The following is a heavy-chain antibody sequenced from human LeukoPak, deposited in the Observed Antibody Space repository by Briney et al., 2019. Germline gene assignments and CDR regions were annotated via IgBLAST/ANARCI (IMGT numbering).Heavy chain of an antibody. J-gene: IGHJ4*02. CDR1: GYSFTTRG. V-gene: IGHV1-18*04. D-gene: IGHD6-13*01. Sequence: ASVKVSCKASGYSFTTRGISWVRQAPGHGLEWMGWINPYNGKTKSSQEFQDRVTMTSDTSTNTIYLELRSLGSGDAAVFYCARDTPQHLKRFDAWGQGTLVTVSS. CDR2: INPYNGKT. CDR3: ARDTPQHLKRFDA.